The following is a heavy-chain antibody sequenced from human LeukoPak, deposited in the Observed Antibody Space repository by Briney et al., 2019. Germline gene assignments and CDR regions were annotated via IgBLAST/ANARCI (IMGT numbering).Heavy chain of an antibody. D-gene: IGHD3-22*01. CDR3: AKNWDDYDSSGPIDH. CDR1: GFSFSAYA. Sequence: GGSLRLSCAASGFSFSAYAMSWVPQAPGKGLEWVSGIGASGLNTYYADTVKGRLTISRDNSNNAVYLQLYSLRVDDTAVYYCAKNWDDYDSSGPIDHWGQGALVTVSS. CDR2: IGASGLNT. V-gene: IGHV3-23*01. J-gene: IGHJ4*02.